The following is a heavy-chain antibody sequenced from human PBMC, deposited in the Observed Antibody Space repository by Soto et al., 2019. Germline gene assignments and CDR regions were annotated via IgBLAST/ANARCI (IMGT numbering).Heavy chain of an antibody. CDR1: GGSIRGSRYY. D-gene: IGHD4-4*01. Sequence: LQPLSLTCTVSGGSIRGSRYYWGWIRQPPGKGLEWIASIHYGGSTYYNPSLESRVTISVDTSKNQFSLNLSSVTAADTAVYYCARQPGLDYTNYPHYFDFWGQGTLVTVSS. CDR3: ARQPGLDYTNYPHYFDF. V-gene: IGHV4-39*01. J-gene: IGHJ4*02. CDR2: IHYGGST.